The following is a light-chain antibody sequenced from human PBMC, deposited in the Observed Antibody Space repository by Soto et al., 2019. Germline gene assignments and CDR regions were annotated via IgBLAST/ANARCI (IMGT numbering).Light chain of an antibody. V-gene: IGKV1-5*03. CDR3: QQYKSYSPWT. Sequence: DIQMTQSPSTLSASVGDRVTITCRASQSISSWLAWYQQKPGQAPKLLIYKASSLESGVPSRFSGSGSGTEVSLTISSLQPDDFATYYCQQYKSYSPWTFGQGTKVEIK. CDR2: KAS. CDR1: QSISSW. J-gene: IGKJ1*01.